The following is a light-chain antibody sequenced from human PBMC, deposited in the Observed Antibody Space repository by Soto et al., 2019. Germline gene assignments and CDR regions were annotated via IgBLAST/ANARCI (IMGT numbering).Light chain of an antibody. CDR2: EVS. CDR3: SSYAGSNNLV. CDR1: SSDVGGYNY. Sequence: QSALTQPPSASGSPGQSVTISCTGTSSDVGGYNYVSWYQQHPGKAPKLMIYEVSKRPSGVPDRFSGSKSGNTASLTVSGLQDEDEADYYCSSYAGSNNLVFGTGTKVXVL. J-gene: IGLJ1*01. V-gene: IGLV2-8*01.